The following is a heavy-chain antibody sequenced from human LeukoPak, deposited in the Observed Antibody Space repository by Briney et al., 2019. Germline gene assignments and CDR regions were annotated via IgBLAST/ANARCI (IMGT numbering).Heavy chain of an antibody. J-gene: IGHJ3*02. D-gene: IGHD1-26*01. Sequence: PGGSLRLSCAASGFTFSSYGMHWVRQAPGKGLEWVAFIRYDGSNKYYADSVKGRFTISRDNSKNTLYLQMNSLRAEDTAVYYCAKDVREWELYGAFDIWGQGTMVTVSS. CDR2: IRYDGSNK. CDR1: GFTFSSYG. V-gene: IGHV3-30*02. CDR3: AKDVREWELYGAFDI.